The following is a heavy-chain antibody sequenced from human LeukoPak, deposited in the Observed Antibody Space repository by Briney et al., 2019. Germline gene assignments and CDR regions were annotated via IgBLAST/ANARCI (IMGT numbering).Heavy chain of an antibody. V-gene: IGHV4-59*08. D-gene: IGHD3-10*01. CDR1: GGSISSYY. J-gene: IGHJ4*02. Sequence: SETLSLTCTVSGGSISSYYWSWIRQPPGKGLEWIGYIYYSGSTNYSPSLKSRVTISVDTSKNQFSLKLSSVTAADTAVYYCARVRSGYGSGNYFDYWGQGTLVTVSS. CDR2: IYYSGST. CDR3: ARVRSGYGSGNYFDY.